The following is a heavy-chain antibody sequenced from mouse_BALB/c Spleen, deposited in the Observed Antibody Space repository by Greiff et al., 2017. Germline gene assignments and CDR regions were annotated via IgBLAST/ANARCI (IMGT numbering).Heavy chain of an antibody. CDR3: ARHGDGNPENAMDY. CDR2: ISSGGSYT. CDR1: GFTFSSYA. J-gene: IGHJ4*01. V-gene: IGHV5-9-3*01. Sequence: EVQLVESGGGLVKPGGSLKLSCAASGFTFSSYAMSWVRQTPEKRLEWVATISSGGSYTYYPDSVKGRFTISRDNAKNTLYLQMSSLRSEDTAMYYCARHGDGNPENAMDYWGQGTSVTVSS. D-gene: IGHD2-1*01.